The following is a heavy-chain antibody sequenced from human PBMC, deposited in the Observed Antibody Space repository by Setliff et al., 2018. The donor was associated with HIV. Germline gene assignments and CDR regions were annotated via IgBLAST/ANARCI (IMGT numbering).Heavy chain of an antibody. Sequence: SETLSLTCTLSRSPVSDTSYYWGWIRQPPGKGREWLPNVYYSGGTYYNPSLNRRVTISVDTSRNQFSLKLTSVTAADTALYFCPRLGDSGYDFRGYFDYWGQGKLVTVSS. J-gene: IGHJ4*02. V-gene: IGHV4-39*01. CDR1: RSPVSDTSYY. CDR2: VYYSGGT. CDR3: PRLGDSGYDFRGYFDY. D-gene: IGHD5-12*01.